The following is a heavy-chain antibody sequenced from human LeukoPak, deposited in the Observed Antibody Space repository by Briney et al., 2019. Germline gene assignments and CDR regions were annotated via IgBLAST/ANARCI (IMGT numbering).Heavy chain of an antibody. Sequence: PPGGSLRLSCAASGFTFSSYSMNWVRQAPGKGLEWVAVISYDGSNKYYADSVKGRFTISRDNSKNTLYLQMNSLRAEDTAVYYCAKGKLVPWYFDLWGRGTLVTVSS. CDR1: GFTFSSYS. V-gene: IGHV3-30*18. D-gene: IGHD6-13*01. J-gene: IGHJ2*01. CDR2: ISYDGSNK. CDR3: AKGKLVPWYFDL.